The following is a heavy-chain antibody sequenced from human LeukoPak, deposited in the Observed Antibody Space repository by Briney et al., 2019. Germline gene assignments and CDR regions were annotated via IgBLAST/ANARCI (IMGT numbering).Heavy chain of an antibody. CDR2: MNPNSGNT. Sequence: GASVKVSCKASGYTFTSYDINWVRQATGQGPEWMGWMNPNSGNTGYAQKFQGRVTMARNTSITTAYMELSSLRSEDTAVYYCARGLRIAVAVTIDYWGQGTLVTVSS. CDR1: GYTFTSYD. CDR3: ARGLRIAVAVTIDY. J-gene: IGHJ4*02. D-gene: IGHD6-19*01. V-gene: IGHV1-8*01.